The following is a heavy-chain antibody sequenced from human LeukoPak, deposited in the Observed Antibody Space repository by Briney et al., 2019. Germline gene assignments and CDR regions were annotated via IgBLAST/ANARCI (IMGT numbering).Heavy chain of an antibody. D-gene: IGHD6-13*01. CDR1: GFTFSSYA. CDR3: AKVETAAAATLRGFDY. Sequence: GGSLRLSCAASGFTFSSYAMSWVRQAPGKGLEWVSSIGGSGGSTYYADSVKGRFTISRDNFKNTLYLQMNSLRAEDTAVYYCAKVETAAAATLRGFDYWGQGTLVTVSS. CDR2: IGGSGGST. J-gene: IGHJ4*02. V-gene: IGHV3-23*01.